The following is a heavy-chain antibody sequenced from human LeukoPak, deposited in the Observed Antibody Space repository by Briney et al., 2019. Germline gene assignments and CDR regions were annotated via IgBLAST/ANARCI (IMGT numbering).Heavy chain of an antibody. D-gene: IGHD5-18*01. Sequence: VASVKVSCKASGYTFTGYYMHWVRQAPGQGLEWMGWINPNSGGTNYAQKFQGRVTMTRDTSISTAYMELSRLRSDDTAVYYCARDPRWIQLWSYPDVWGQGTTVTVSS. CDR3: ARDPRWIQLWSYPDV. CDR1: GYTFTGYY. CDR2: INPNSGGT. J-gene: IGHJ6*02. V-gene: IGHV1-2*02.